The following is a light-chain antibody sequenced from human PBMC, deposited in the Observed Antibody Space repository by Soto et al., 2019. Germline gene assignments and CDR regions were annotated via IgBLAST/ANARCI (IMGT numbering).Light chain of an antibody. CDR2: EGS. V-gene: IGLV2-23*01. J-gene: IGLJ1*01. CDR1: SSDVGSYNL. CDR3: CSYAGSSTFYV. Sequence: LTQPASVSGSPGQSITISCTGTSSDVGSYNLVSWYQQHPGKAPKLMIYEGSKRPSGVSNRFSGSKSGNTASLTISGLQAEDEADYYCCSYAGSSTFYVFGTGTKATV.